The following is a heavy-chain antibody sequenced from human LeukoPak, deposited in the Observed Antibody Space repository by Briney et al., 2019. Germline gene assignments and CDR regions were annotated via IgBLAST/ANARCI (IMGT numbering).Heavy chain of an antibody. CDR2: IYTSGST. CDR1: GGSISSYY. Sequence: SETLSLTCTVSGGSISSYYWSWIRQPAGKGLEWIGRIYTSGSTNYNPSLKSRVTMSVDTSKNQFPLKLSSVTAADTAVYYCARDSHTTYGSGSYFTDAFDIWGQGTMVTVSS. CDR3: ARDSHTTYGSGSYFTDAFDI. D-gene: IGHD3-10*01. J-gene: IGHJ3*02. V-gene: IGHV4-4*07.